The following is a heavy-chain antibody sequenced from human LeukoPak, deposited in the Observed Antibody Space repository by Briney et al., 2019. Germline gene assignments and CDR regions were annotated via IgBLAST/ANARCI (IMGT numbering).Heavy chain of an antibody. CDR1: GFTVSSNY. J-gene: IGHJ4*02. Sequence: GGSLRLSCAASGFTVSSNYMSWVRQAPGQGLEWVSVIYSGGSTYYADSVKGRFTISRDNSKNTLYLQMNSLRAEDTAVYYCARDKYGAETTIDYWGQGTLVTVSS. CDR2: IYSGGST. V-gene: IGHV3-53*01. D-gene: IGHD1-26*01. CDR3: ARDKYGAETTIDY.